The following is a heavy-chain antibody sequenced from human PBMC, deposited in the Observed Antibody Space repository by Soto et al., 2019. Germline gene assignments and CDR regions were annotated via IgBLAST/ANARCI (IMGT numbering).Heavy chain of an antibody. CDR3: AKDFGYNYGYDAFDI. J-gene: IGHJ3*02. CDR1: GFTFTSSA. V-gene: IGHV1-58*02. D-gene: IGHD5-18*01. Sequence: VKVSCKASGFTFTSSAMQWVRQARGQRLEWIGWIVVGSGNTNYAQKFQERVTITRDMSTSTAYMELSSLRAEDTAVYYCAKDFGYNYGYDAFDIWGQGTMVTVSS. CDR2: IVVGSGNT.